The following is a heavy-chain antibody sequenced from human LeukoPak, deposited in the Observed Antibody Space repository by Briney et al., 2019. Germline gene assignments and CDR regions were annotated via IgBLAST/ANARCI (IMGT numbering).Heavy chain of an antibody. D-gene: IGHD3-22*01. CDR3: ARNYDSSGQLDS. CDR2: INPNSGGT. Sequence: ASVKVSCKASGYTFSNYAITWVRQAPGQGLEWMGYINPNSGGTNYAQKFQGRVTMTRDTSISATYMELNRLTSDDTAVYFCARNYDSSGQLDSWGQGTLVSVSS. V-gene: IGHV1-2*02. J-gene: IGHJ4*02. CDR1: GYTFSNYA.